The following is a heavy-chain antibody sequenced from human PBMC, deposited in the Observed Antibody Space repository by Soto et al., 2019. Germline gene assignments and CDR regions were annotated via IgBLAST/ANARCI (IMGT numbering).Heavy chain of an antibody. CDR2: ISGSGGST. Sequence: EVQLLESGGDLVQPGGSLRLSCAASGFTLSSYAMTWVRQAPGKGLEWVSSISGSGGSTYYGDSVKGRFTVSRDNYKNTLYLQMDSLRADDTAVYFCARASAFRVAVTGTDWFDPWGQGTLVTVSS. CDR3: ARASAFRVAVTGTDWFDP. V-gene: IGHV3-23*01. J-gene: IGHJ5*02. D-gene: IGHD6-19*01. CDR1: GFTLSSYA.